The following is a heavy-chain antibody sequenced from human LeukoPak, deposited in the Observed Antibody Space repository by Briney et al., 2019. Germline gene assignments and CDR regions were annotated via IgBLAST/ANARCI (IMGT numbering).Heavy chain of an antibody. V-gene: IGHV4-39*01. J-gene: IGHJ4*02. CDR3: ASRYQLADY. Sequence: SETLSLTCTVSGGSISSSSYYWGWIRQPPGKGLEWIGSIYYRGSTYYNPSLKSRVTISVDTSKNQFSLKLSSVTAADTAVYYCASRYQLADYWGQGTLVTVSS. CDR2: IYYRGST. D-gene: IGHD2-2*01. CDR1: GGSISSSSYY.